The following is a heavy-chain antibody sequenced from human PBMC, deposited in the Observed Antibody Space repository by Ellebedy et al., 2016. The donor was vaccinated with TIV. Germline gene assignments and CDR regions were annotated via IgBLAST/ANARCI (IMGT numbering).Heavy chain of an antibody. V-gene: IGHV3-74*01. CDR3: VYYGGKPRRYFDY. CDR2: INSDGSST. D-gene: IGHD4-23*01. CDR1: GFTFSSYW. J-gene: IGHJ4*02. Sequence: PGGSLRLSCAASGFTFSSYWMHWVRQAPGKGLVWVSRINSDGSSTSYADSVKGRFTISRDNAKNTLYLQMNSLRAEDTAVYYCVYYGGKPRRYFDYWGQGTLVTVSS.